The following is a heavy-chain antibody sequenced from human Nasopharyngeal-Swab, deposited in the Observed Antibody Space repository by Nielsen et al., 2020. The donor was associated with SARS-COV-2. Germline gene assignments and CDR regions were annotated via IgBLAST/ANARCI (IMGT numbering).Heavy chain of an antibody. D-gene: IGHD3-16*02. CDR1: GFTFSSYA. V-gene: IGHV3-23*01. J-gene: IGHJ4*02. Sequence: GGSLRLSCAASGFTFSSYAMSWVRQAPGKGLEWVSAISGSGGSTYYADSVKGRFTISRDNSKNTLYLQMTSLRAEDTAVYYCAKVWGPTFGGVIVWPYYFDYWGQGTLVTVSS. CDR3: AKVWGPTFGGVIVWPYYFDY. CDR2: ISGSGGST.